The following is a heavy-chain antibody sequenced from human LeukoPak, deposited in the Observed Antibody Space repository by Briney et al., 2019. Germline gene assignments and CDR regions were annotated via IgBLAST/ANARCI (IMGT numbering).Heavy chain of an antibody. CDR1: GYTFTSYD. CDR3: AINLPANRRFQH. D-gene: IGHD1-14*01. Sequence: GASVKVSCKASGYTFTSYDINWVRQATGQGPEWMGWMNPNSGNTGYAQKVQGRVTMTRNTSISTAYMELSNVRSEDTAMYYCAINLPANRRFQHWGQGTLVTVSS. CDR2: MNPNSGNT. J-gene: IGHJ1*01. V-gene: IGHV1-8*01.